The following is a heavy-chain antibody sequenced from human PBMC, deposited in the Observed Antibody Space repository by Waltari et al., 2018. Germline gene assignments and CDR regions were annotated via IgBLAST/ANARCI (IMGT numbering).Heavy chain of an antibody. D-gene: IGHD6-13*01. CDR1: GFTFSSYG. Sequence: QVQLVESGGGVVQPGGSLRLSCAASGFTFSSYGMPWVRQAPGKGLEWVAFIRYDGSNKYYADSVKGRFTISRDNSKNTLYLQMNSLRAEDTAVYYCAKNQKKAAAGLKYGMDVWGQGTTVTVSS. V-gene: IGHV3-30*02. J-gene: IGHJ6*02. CDR2: IRYDGSNK. CDR3: AKNQKKAAAGLKYGMDV.